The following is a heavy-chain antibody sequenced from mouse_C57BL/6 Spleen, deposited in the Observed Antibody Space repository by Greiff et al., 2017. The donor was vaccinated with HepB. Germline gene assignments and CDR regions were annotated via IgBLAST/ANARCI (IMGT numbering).Heavy chain of an antibody. D-gene: IGHD1-1*01. CDR2: INPNNGGT. Sequence: EVQLQQSGPELVKPGASVKIPCKASGYTFTDYNMDWVKQSHGKSLEWIGDINPNNGGTIYNQKFKGKATLTVDKSSSTAYMELRSLTSEDTAVYYCARGGFYYYGSSSFASWGQGTLVTVSA. V-gene: IGHV1-18*01. J-gene: IGHJ3*01. CDR1: GYTFTDYN. CDR3: ARGGFYYYGSSSFAS.